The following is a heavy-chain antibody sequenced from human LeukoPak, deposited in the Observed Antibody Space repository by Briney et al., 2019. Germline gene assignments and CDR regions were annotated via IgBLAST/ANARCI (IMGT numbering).Heavy chain of an antibody. J-gene: IGHJ4*02. CDR1: GYSLANYW. CDR3: ARLTSYSYDSSGYFNY. CDR2: IYPGDSDT. Sequence: GESLKISCKGSGYSLANYWIGWVRQMPGKGLEWMGIIYPGDSDTRYSPSFQGQITISADKSINTAYLQWSSLKASDTAMYYCARLTSYSYDSSGYFNYWGQGTLVTVSS. D-gene: IGHD3-22*01. V-gene: IGHV5-51*01.